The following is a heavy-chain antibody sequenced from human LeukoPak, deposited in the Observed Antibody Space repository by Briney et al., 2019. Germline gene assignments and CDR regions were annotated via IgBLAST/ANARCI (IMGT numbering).Heavy chain of an antibody. Sequence: GGSLRLSCAASGIAVSNAWMSWVRQAPGKGLEWVCRIKTSTEGGTTGYAATVRGRFTISRDDQKNVVYLQMNSLKTEDSAVYYCSTLSSGPPRWGQGTLVTVSS. CDR1: GIAVSNAW. CDR3: STLSSGPPR. V-gene: IGHV3-15*01. CDR2: IKTSTEGGTT. J-gene: IGHJ4*02.